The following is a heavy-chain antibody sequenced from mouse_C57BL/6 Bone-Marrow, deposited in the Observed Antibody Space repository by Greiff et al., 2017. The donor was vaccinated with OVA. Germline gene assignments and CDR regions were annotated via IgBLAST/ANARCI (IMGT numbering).Heavy chain of an antibody. D-gene: IGHD1-1*01. J-gene: IGHJ2*01. CDR3: ARGVGSSPNYFDY. V-gene: IGHV2-2*01. Sequence: VMLVESGPGLVQPSQSLSITCTVSGFSLTSYGVHWVRQSPGKGLEWMGVIWSGGSTDYKSAFISRLSILQVNSNSQVFFKMNSLQADDTAIYYCARGVGSSPNYFDYWGQGTTLTVSS. CDR2: IWSGGST. CDR1: GFSLTSYG.